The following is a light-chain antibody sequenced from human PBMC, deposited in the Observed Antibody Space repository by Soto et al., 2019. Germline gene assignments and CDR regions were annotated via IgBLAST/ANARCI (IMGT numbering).Light chain of an antibody. J-gene: IGLJ1*01. Sequence: QSALNQPPSADGSPGQSVTISCTGASNDVGGYNYVSWYQQHPGKAPKLMIYEVNKRPSGVPDRFSGSKSGNTASLTVSGLQAEDEADYYCSSFAVSNSFVFGTGTKVTVL. CDR2: EVN. CDR1: SNDVGGYNY. CDR3: SSFAVSNSFV. V-gene: IGLV2-8*01.